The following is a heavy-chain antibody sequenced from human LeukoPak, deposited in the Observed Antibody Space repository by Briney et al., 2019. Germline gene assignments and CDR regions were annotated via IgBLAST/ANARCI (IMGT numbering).Heavy chain of an antibody. Sequence: PGGSLRLSCAASGFTFSSYWMHWVRQAPGMGLVWVSRINSDGSSTSYADSVKGRFTISRDNAKNTLYLQMNSLRAEDTAVYYCARVYYGYFFDYWGQGTLVTVSS. V-gene: IGHV3-74*01. D-gene: IGHD3-10*01. CDR2: INSDGSST. CDR3: ARVYYGYFFDY. J-gene: IGHJ4*02. CDR1: GFTFSSYW.